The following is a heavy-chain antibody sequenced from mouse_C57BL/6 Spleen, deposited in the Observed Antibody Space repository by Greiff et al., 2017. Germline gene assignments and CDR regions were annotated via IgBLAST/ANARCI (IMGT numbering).Heavy chain of an antibody. D-gene: IGHD2-2*01. V-gene: IGHV5-6*02. Sequence: EVKLEESGGDLVKPGGSLKLSCAASGFTFSSYGMSWVRQTPDKRLEWVATISSGGSYTYYPDSVKGRFTISRDNAKNTLYLQMSSLKSEDTAMXYCARHGGYDVGDDYWGQGTTLTVSS. J-gene: IGHJ2*01. CDR1: GFTFSSYG. CDR2: ISSGGSYT. CDR3: ARHGGYDVGDDY.